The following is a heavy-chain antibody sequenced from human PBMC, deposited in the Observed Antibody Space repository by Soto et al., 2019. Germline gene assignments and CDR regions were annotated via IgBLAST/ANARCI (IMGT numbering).Heavy chain of an antibody. CDR2: IYYSGST. J-gene: IGHJ6*03. D-gene: IGHD3-22*01. Sequence: SETLSLTCTVSGGSISSYYWSWIRQPPGKGLEWIGYIYYSGSTNYNPSLKSRVTISVDTSKNQFSLKLSSVTAADTAVYYCARAVVTRYYYXMDGWGKGTTVTVSS. V-gene: IGHV4-59*08. CDR1: GGSISSYY. CDR3: ARAVVTRYYYXMDG.